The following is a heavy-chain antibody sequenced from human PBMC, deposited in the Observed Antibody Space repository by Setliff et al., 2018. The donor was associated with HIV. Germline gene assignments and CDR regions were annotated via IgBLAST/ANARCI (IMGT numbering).Heavy chain of an antibody. Sequence: SETLSLTCTVSGGSISSGDYYWSWIRQPPGKGLEWIGNIYDSESTYYNPSLKSRVTISVDTSKNHFSLKLNSVTAADTAVYYCASSLWFGGGGAFDIWGQGTMVTVSS. CDR1: GGSISSGDYY. D-gene: IGHD3-10*01. CDR2: IYDSEST. V-gene: IGHV4-30-4*08. CDR3: ASSLWFGGGGAFDI. J-gene: IGHJ3*02.